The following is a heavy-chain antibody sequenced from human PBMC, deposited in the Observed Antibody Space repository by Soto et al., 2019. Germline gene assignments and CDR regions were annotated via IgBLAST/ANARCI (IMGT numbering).Heavy chain of an antibody. CDR3: AKARYYDSTGYLYYFDY. Sequence: GGSLRLSCAASGFPLSTYGMTWVRQAPGKGLEWVSAITGTGGNTYYVDSVKGRFTSSRDNSKNTLYLQMNSLRAEDTAVYYCAKARYYDSTGYLYYFDYWGQGTLVTVSS. J-gene: IGHJ4*02. CDR2: ITGTGGNT. V-gene: IGHV3-23*01. CDR1: GFPLSTYG. D-gene: IGHD3-22*01.